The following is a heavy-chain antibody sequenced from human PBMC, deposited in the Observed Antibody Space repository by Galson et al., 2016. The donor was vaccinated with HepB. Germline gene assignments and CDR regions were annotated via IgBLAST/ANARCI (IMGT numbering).Heavy chain of an antibody. J-gene: IGHJ4*02. V-gene: IGHV3-53*01. CDR2: IYSGGAT. CDR3: AKNLDSGWHFPFDH. Sequence: SLRLSCAGSGFNVRSNYMNWVRQAPGKGLEWVSVIYSGGATSYADSVKGRFTMSRDTSNDTVFLQMNSLRTEDTAVYYCAKNLDSGWHFPFDHWGQGILVTVSS. D-gene: IGHD3-22*01. CDR1: GFNVRSNY.